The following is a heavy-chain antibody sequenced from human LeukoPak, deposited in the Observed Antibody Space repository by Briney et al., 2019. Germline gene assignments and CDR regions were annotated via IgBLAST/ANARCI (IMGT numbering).Heavy chain of an antibody. CDR1: GYTFTGYY. CDR3: ARVLRITMVRGADTFDY. V-gene: IGHV1-2*06. D-gene: IGHD3-10*01. CDR2: INPNSGGT. Sequence: GASVKVSCKASGYTFTGYYMHWVRQAPGQGLEWMGRINPNSGGTNYAQKFQGRVTMTRDTSISTAYMELSRLRSDDTAVYYCARVLRITMVRGADTFDYWGQGTQVTVSS. J-gene: IGHJ4*02.